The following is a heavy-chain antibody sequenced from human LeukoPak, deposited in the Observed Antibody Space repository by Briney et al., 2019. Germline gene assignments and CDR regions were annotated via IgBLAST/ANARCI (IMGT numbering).Heavy chain of an antibody. CDR3: ARVGESYDLLSGYQNSYFDL. D-gene: IGHD3-3*01. Sequence: GGSLRLSCAASGFTFSVSWMSWVRQAPGKGLEWVASIKEDGSERYYVDPVKGRFTISRDNAKTSLYLQMNSLRDEDTAVYFCARVGESYDLLSGYQNSYFDLWGRGTPVTVSS. V-gene: IGHV3-7*01. CDR1: GFTFSVSW. J-gene: IGHJ2*01. CDR2: IKEDGSER.